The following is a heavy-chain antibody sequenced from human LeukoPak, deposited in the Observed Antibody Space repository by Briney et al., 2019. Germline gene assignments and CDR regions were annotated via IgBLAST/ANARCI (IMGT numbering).Heavy chain of an antibody. CDR3: ARSVAGFDY. CDR2: ISSSSSYT. Sequence: GGSLRLSCAASGFTFRDYYMSWIRQAPGKGLEWVSYISSSSSYTNYADSVKGRFTISRDNAKNSLYLQMDSLRAEDTAVYYCARSVAGFDYWGQGTLVTVSS. D-gene: IGHD6-19*01. J-gene: IGHJ4*02. CDR1: GFTFRDYY. V-gene: IGHV3-11*06.